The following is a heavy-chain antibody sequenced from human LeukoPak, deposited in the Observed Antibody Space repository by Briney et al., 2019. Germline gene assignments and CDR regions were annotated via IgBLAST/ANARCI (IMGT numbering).Heavy chain of an antibody. CDR2: IYYSGST. Sequence: PSETLSLTCTVSGGSISSGDYYWSWIRQPPGKGLEWIGYIYYSGSTYYNPSLKSRVTISVDTSKNQFSLKLSSVTAADTAVYYCARAIVVVPAATLNWFDPWGQGTLVTVSS. J-gene: IGHJ5*02. CDR1: GGSISSGDYY. V-gene: IGHV4-30-4*08. CDR3: ARAIVVVPAATLNWFDP. D-gene: IGHD2-2*01.